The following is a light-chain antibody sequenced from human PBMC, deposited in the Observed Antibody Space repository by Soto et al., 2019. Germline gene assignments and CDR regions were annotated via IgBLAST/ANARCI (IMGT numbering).Light chain of an antibody. Sequence: EVVMTQSPGTLSLSPGERATLSCRATETISTNLAWFQRKPGQPPRLLIYGSSTRATGVPDRFSGSGSGTEFTLIISSLQSEDVALYYCQQYSNWPPAITFGQGTRLEN. V-gene: IGKV3-15*01. CDR1: ETISTN. CDR2: GSS. CDR3: QQYSNWPPAIT. J-gene: IGKJ5*01.